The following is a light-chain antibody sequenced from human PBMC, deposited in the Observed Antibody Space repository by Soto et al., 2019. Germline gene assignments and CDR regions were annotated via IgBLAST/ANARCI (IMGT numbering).Light chain of an antibody. J-gene: IGLJ2*01. Sequence: QSVLTQPASVSGSPGQSITISCTGTSDDIGAYNFVSWYQQHPGKAPRLMISDVTDRPSGVSNRFSGSKSGNTASLTISGIQAEDEADYYCGSYTRNYTLVFGGGTQLTVL. CDR3: GSYTRNYTLV. CDR1: SDDIGAYNF. CDR2: DVT. V-gene: IGLV2-14*03.